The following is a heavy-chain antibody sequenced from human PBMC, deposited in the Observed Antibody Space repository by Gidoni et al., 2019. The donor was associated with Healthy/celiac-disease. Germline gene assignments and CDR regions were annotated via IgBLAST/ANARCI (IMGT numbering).Heavy chain of an antibody. Sequence: QVQLVESGGGVVQPGRSLRLSCAASGFPFSSYGMHWVRQAPGKGLEWVAVISYDGSNKYYADSVKGRFTISRDNSKNTLYLQMNSLRAEDTAVYYCAKDRALAYYYGMDVWGQGTTVTVSS. CDR2: ISYDGSNK. CDR1: GFPFSSYG. V-gene: IGHV3-30*18. D-gene: IGHD3-16*02. J-gene: IGHJ6*02. CDR3: AKDRALAYYYGMDV.